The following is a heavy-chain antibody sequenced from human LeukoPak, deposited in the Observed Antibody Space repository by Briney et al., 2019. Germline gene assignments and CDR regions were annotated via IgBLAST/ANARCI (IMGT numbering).Heavy chain of an antibody. J-gene: IGHJ4*02. CDR3: TTVGGGLSQSD. D-gene: IGHD3-16*02. CDR2: IKSNTDGGTT. Sequence: GGSLRLSCAASGFTFSNAWMSWVRQAPGKGLEWVGRIKSNTDGGTTDYAAPVKGRFTISRDDSKNTLYLQMNSLKTEDTAVYYCTTVGGGLSQSDWGQGTLVTVSS. V-gene: IGHV3-15*01. CDR1: GFTFSNAW.